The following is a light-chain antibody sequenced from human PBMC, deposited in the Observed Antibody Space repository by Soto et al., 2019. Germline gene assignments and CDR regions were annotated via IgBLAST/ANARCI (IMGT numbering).Light chain of an antibody. CDR2: ATS. J-gene: IGKJ4*01. CDR3: QESYTTPAVS. Sequence: DIQMTQSPSSLSASVGDRVTITCRASQTISNYLNWYQQKPGKAPKLLIYATSTLQSGVPSRFSGSGSGTEFTLTISSLQAEDFATYFCQESYTTPAVSFGGGTKVDIK. CDR1: QTISNY. V-gene: IGKV1-39*01.